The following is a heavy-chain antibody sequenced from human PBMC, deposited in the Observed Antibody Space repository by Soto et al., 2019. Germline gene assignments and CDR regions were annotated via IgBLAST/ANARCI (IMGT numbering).Heavy chain of an antibody. CDR2: IIPIFGTA. Sequence: QVQLVQSGAEVKKPGASVKVSCKASGYTFTSYYMHWVRQAPGQGLEWMGGIIPIFGTANYAQKFQGRVTITADESTSTAYMELSSLRSEDTAVYYCARDSGIVVVTRGLDAFDIWGQGTMVTVSS. CDR3: ARDSGIVVVTRGLDAFDI. J-gene: IGHJ3*02. CDR1: GYTFTSYY. D-gene: IGHD2-21*02. V-gene: IGHV1-69*01.